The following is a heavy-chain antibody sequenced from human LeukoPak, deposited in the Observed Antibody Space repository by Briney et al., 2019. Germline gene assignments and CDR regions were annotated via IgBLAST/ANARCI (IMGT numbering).Heavy chain of an antibody. J-gene: IGHJ4*02. Sequence: GGSLRLSCAASGFTFDDYAMHWVRQAPGKGLGWVSGISWNSGSIGYADSVKGRFTISRDNAKNSLYLQMNSLRAEDTAVYYCAKDLWFGELLLTLDYWGQGTLVTVSS. V-gene: IGHV3-9*01. CDR1: GFTFDDYA. D-gene: IGHD3-10*01. CDR2: ISWNSGSI. CDR3: AKDLWFGELLLTLDY.